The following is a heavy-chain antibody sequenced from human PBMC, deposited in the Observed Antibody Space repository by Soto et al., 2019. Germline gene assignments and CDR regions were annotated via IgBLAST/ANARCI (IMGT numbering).Heavy chain of an antibody. CDR1: GFTFSNYW. Sequence: VGSLRLSCAASGFTFSNYWMAWVRQAPGKGLEWVANINQDGGEKYHVDSVKGRFTISRDNAENSLYLQMNSLRAEDTAVYYCARDATYCLDCCGRRALVTVSS. V-gene: IGHV3-7*03. CDR2: INQDGGEK. D-gene: IGHD2-8*02. J-gene: IGHJ4*02. CDR3: ARDATYCLDC.